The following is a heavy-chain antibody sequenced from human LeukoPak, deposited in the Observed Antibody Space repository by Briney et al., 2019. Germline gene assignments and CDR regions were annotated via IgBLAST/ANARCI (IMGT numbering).Heavy chain of an antibody. J-gene: IGHJ1*01. CDR3: ARAPSEIGGYYPEYFRH. CDR1: GFTFSNYL. D-gene: IGHD3-22*01. Sequence: PGGSLRLSCAAAGFTFSNYLMHWVRQAPGKGLVWVSRIKSDGRTNYADSVKGRSTISRDNAKNTVSLQMNSLRAEDTGVYYCARAPSEIGGYYPEYFRHWGQGTLVTVSS. V-gene: IGHV3-74*01. CDR2: IKSDGRT.